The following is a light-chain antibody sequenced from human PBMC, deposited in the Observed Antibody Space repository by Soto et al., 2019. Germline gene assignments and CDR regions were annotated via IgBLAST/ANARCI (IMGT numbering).Light chain of an antibody. CDR3: QQRSNWSWT. J-gene: IGKJ1*01. CDR1: QSVNSK. V-gene: IGKV3-11*01. CDR2: AAS. Sequence: EIVMTQSPATLSVSPGERATLSCRASQSVNSKVAWYQQKPGQPPRLLIYAASTRATGVPARFSGSGSGTDFTLTISSLEPEDFAVYYCQQRSNWSWTFGQGTKVDIK.